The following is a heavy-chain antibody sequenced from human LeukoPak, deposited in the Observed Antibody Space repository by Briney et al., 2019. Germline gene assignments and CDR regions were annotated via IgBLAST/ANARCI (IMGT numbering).Heavy chain of an antibody. Sequence: GGSLRLSCAASGFTVSNTYMSWVRQAPGKGLEWVSGISGSGDRTYYADSVKGRFTISRDNSKNTLYLQMNSLRAEDTAVYYCVKEGPRGLAFDIWGQGTMVTVSS. J-gene: IGHJ3*02. CDR2: ISGSGDRT. CDR3: VKEGPRGLAFDI. V-gene: IGHV3-23*01. CDR1: GFTVSNTY.